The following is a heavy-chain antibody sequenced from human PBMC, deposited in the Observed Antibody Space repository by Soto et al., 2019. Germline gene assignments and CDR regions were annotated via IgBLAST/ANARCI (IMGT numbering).Heavy chain of an antibody. CDR1: GYTFTSYA. Sequence: QVQLVQSGAEVKKPGASVKVSCKASGYTFTSYAMHWVRQAPGQRLEWIGWINAANGNTKYSQKFQGRVTITRDTSASTAYMELCSLRSEDTAVYYCARDLRGGSSIAAAGTDYWGQETLVTVSS. D-gene: IGHD6-13*01. CDR2: INAANGNT. V-gene: IGHV1-3*01. J-gene: IGHJ4*02. CDR3: ARDLRGGSSIAAAGTDY.